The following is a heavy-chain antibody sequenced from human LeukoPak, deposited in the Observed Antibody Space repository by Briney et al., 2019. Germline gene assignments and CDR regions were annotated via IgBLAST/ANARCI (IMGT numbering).Heavy chain of an antibody. CDR3: AKTIRYSSGWYDY. CDR1: GFTFSSYN. V-gene: IGHV3-21*01. J-gene: IGHJ4*02. D-gene: IGHD6-19*01. Sequence: GGSLRLSCAASGFTFSSYNMNWVRQAPGKGLEWVSSISSSSSYIYYADSVKGRFTISRDNAKNSLFLQMNSLRAEDTAVYYCAKTIRYSSGWYDYWGQGTLVTVSS. CDR2: ISSSSSYI.